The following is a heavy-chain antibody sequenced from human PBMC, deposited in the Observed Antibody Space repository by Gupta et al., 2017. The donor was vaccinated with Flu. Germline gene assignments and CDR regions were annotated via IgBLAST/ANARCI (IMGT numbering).Heavy chain of an antibody. Sequence: GKGLEWVSGISWNSGTIGYADSVKGRFTISRDNGKNSLHLQMNNLRVEDTALYYCSAYYDFWSSKGYENGMDVWGQGTTVTVSS. J-gene: IGHJ6*02. CDR3: SAYYDFWSSKGYENGMDV. V-gene: IGHV3-9*01. CDR2: ISWNSGTI. D-gene: IGHD3-3*01.